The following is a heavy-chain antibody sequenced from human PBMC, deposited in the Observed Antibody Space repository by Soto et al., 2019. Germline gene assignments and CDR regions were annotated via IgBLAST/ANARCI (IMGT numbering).Heavy chain of an antibody. CDR2: IYTSGST. Sequence: PSETLSLTCTVSGGSISYYWSWIRQPAGKGLEWIGRIYTSGSTNYNPSLKSRVTVSIDTSKNQFPLKLTSVTAADTAVYFCARGIVDFRSGRHYFDYWGQGTLVTVSS. CDR3: ARGIVDFRSGRHYFDY. V-gene: IGHV4-4*07. D-gene: IGHD3-3*01. J-gene: IGHJ4*02. CDR1: GGSISYY.